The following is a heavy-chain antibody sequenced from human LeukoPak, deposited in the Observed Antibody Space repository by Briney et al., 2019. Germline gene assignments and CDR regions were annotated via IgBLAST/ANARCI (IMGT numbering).Heavy chain of an antibody. D-gene: IGHD5-18*01. CDR3: ARGGVSGYSYGYVTDY. V-gene: IGHV4-59*01. CDR1: GGSISSYY. CDR2: IYYSGST. Sequence: SETLSLTCNVSGGSISSYYWSWIRQPPGKGLERIGYIYYSGSTNYNPSLKSRVTISVDTSRNQLSLKLSSVTAADTAVYYCARGGVSGYSYGYVTDYWGQGTLVTVSS. J-gene: IGHJ4*02.